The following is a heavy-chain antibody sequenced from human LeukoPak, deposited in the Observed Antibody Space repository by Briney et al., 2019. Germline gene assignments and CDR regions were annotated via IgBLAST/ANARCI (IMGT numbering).Heavy chain of an antibody. CDR1: GGTFSSYA. Sequence: GASVKVSCKASGGTFSSYAISLVRQAPGQGLQWMGGIIPIFGTANYAQKFQGRVTITADESTSTAYMELSSLRSEDTAVYYCAREKSLGDFWSGYSEYWGQGTLVTVSS. V-gene: IGHV1-69*13. CDR2: IIPIFGTA. D-gene: IGHD3-3*01. J-gene: IGHJ4*02. CDR3: AREKSLGDFWSGYSEY.